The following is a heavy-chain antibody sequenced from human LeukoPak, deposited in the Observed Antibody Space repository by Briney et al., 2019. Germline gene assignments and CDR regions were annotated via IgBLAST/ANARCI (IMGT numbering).Heavy chain of an antibody. Sequence: GASVKVSCKASGYTFTGYYMHWVRQAPGQGLEWMGWINPTSGGTNYAQKFQGRVTMTRDTSISTAYMELSRLRSDDTAVYYCARVTGDRRGHAFDIWGQGTMVTVSS. CDR1: GYTFTGYY. CDR2: INPTSGGT. J-gene: IGHJ3*02. D-gene: IGHD7-27*01. CDR3: ARVTGDRRGHAFDI. V-gene: IGHV1-2*02.